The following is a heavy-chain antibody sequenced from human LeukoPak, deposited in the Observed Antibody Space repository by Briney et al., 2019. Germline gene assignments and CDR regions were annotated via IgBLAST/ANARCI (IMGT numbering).Heavy chain of an antibody. Sequence: ASVKVSCKTSGYTSTTYGISWVRQAPGQGLEWMGWTYNTYTHYAQTLRDRLTMTTDTSTSTSYMELRSLRSDDTAVYYCARARYSGYERYYFDYWGQGILVTVSS. CDR3: ARARYSGYERYYFDY. J-gene: IGHJ4*02. CDR1: GYTSTTYG. CDR2: TYNTYT. D-gene: IGHD5-12*01. V-gene: IGHV1-18*01.